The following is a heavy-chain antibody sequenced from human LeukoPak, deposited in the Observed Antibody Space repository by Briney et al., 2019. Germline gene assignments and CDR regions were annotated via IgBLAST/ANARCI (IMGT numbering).Heavy chain of an antibody. CDR3: AKTASGTFDY. J-gene: IGHJ4*02. CDR1: GFTFSSYG. V-gene: IGHV3-30*02. CDR2: IRYDGTNK. Sequence: PWGSLRLSCAASGFTFSSYGMHWVRQAPGKGLEWVAFIRYDGTNKYYADSVKGRFTISRDDSKNTLFLQMNSLRAEDTAVYYCAKTASGTFDYWGQGTLVTASS. D-gene: IGHD1-26*01.